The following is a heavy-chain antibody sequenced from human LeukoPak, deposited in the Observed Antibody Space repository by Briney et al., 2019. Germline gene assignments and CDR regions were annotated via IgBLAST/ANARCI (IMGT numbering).Heavy chain of an antibody. J-gene: IGHJ6*03. D-gene: IGHD3-10*01. Sequence: PSETLSLTCTVSGGSISSSSYYWGWIRQPPGKGLEWIGSIYYSGSTYYNPSLKSRVTISVDTSKNQFSLKLSSVTAADTAVYYCARSGWFGELFYYYYYMDVWGKGTTVTVSS. CDR3: ARSGWFGELFYYYYYMDV. CDR1: GGSISSSSYY. V-gene: IGHV4-39*07. CDR2: IYYSGST.